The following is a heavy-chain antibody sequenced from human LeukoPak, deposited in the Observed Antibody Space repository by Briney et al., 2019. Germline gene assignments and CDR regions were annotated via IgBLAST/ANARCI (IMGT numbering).Heavy chain of an antibody. D-gene: IGHD2-2*01. V-gene: IGHV3-23*01. J-gene: IGHJ4*02. CDR2: ISGSGGST. CDR3: VKDRCDRTTCPEV. CDR1: GFTFSTYA. Sequence: PGGSLRLSCTASGFTFSTYAMSWVRPAPGEGLEWVSGISGSGGSTYYTDSVKGRFTISRDNSKNTLHLQMSSLRAEDTALYYCVKDRCDRTTCPEVWGQGTLVTVSS.